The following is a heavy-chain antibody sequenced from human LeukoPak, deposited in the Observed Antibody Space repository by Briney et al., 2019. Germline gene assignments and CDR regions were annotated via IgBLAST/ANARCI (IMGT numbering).Heavy chain of an antibody. V-gene: IGHV1-69*01. CDR1: GGTFSSYA. D-gene: IGHD6-13*01. Sequence: GASVKVSCKASGGTFSSYAISWVRQAPGQGLEWMGGIIPIFGTANYAQKFQGRVTITADESTSTAYMELSSLRSEDTAVYYCARDFSTGFGIAAAGTRSYFDYWGQGTLVTVSS. CDR3: ARDFSTGFGIAAAGTRSYFDY. J-gene: IGHJ4*02. CDR2: IIPIFGTA.